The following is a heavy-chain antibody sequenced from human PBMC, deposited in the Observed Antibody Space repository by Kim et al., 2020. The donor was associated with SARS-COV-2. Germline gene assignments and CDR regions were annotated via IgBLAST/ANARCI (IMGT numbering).Heavy chain of an antibody. D-gene: IGHD3-22*01. V-gene: IGHV3-23*01. Sequence: GGSLRLSCAASGFTFSSYAMSWVRQAPGKGLEWVLAISGSGGSTYYADSVKGRFTISRDNSKNTLYLQMNSLRAEDTAVYYCATWYYYDSSGKNRGAFDIWGQGTMVTVSS. CDR3: ATWYYYDSSGKNRGAFDI. J-gene: IGHJ3*02. CDR1: GFTFSSYA. CDR2: ISGSGGST.